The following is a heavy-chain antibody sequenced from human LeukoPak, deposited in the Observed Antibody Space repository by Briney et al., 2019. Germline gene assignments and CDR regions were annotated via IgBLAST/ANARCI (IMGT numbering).Heavy chain of an antibody. V-gene: IGHV3-72*01. CDR1: GFTFSDHC. CDR2: IRKKANSYTT. Sequence: PGGSLRLSCAASGFTFSDHCMDWVRQAPGKGLEWVGRIRKKANSYTTEYAASVKGRFTISRDDSKNSLYLQMNSLKAEDTAVYYCARVSGTYYNLDYWGQGTLVTVST. J-gene: IGHJ4*02. CDR3: ARVSGTYYNLDY. D-gene: IGHD1-26*01.